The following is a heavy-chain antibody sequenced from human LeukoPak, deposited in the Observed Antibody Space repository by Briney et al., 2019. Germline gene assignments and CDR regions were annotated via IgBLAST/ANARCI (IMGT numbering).Heavy chain of an antibody. CDR3: VRQITRGGYDY. CDR2: IYYSGST. Sequence: PSETLSLTCTVSGGSISSRNHYWAWIRQPPGKGLEWIGSIYYSGSTYYNPSLKSRVTISLDMSKSQFSLKLSSVTAADMALYYCVRQITRGGYDYWGQGTLVTVSS. V-gene: IGHV4-39*01. J-gene: IGHJ4*02. CDR1: GGSISSRNHY. D-gene: IGHD5-12*01.